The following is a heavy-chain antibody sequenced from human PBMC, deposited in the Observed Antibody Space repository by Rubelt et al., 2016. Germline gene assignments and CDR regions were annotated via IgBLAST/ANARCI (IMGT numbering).Heavy chain of an antibody. D-gene: IGHD2-2*01. CDR1: GFSFSTYW. J-gene: IGHJ4*02. V-gene: IGHV3-74*01. CDR2: INTDGKST. CDR3: AKGPRIVPAAFYFDY. Sequence: GSGGGLVQPGGSLRLSCAVSGFSFSTYWMRWVRQAPGKGLVWVSHINTDGKSTNYADSVKGRFTISRNNSKNTLYMQMNSLRAEDTAVYYCAKGPRIVPAAFYFDYWGQGTLVTVSS.